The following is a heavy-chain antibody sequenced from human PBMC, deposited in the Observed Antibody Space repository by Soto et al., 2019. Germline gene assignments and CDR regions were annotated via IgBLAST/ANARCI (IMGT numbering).Heavy chain of an antibody. CDR1: GFTFNSAW. CDR3: TTGRREKSCTSVRCYGDGAY. Sequence: EVPLVESGGALVKPGESLTLSCAASGFTFNSAWMTWVRQAPGKGLEWVGRIKSWTDGGRVDTAAPVKGRFTISRDDSKNTFYLQMNSLKSEDTAVYYCTTGRREKSCTSVRCYGDGAYWGQGTLVTVSS. D-gene: IGHD2-2*01. V-gene: IGHV3-15*02. J-gene: IGHJ4*02. CDR2: IKSWTDGGRV.